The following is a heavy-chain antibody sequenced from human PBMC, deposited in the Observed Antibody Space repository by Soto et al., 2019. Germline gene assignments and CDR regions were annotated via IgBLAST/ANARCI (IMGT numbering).Heavy chain of an antibody. J-gene: IGHJ4*02. CDR2: ISAYNGDT. V-gene: IGHV1-18*01. CDR3: ARATKFIATTGSLAF. Sequence: QVQLVQSGAEMKEPGASVKVSCKASGYTLNTYGISWVRQAPGQGLEWMGWISAYNGDTNYAQKLQGRVTMTTDSSTNTAHMELTRLSFDDTAVYYCARATKFIATTGSLAFWGQGTLVTVSS. CDR1: GYTLNTYG. D-gene: IGHD6-13*01.